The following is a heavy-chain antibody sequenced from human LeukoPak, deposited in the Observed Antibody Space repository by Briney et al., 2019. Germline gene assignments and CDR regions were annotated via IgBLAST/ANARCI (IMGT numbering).Heavy chain of an antibody. CDR3: ARGRPTTGTTLYDY. D-gene: IGHD1-1*01. CDR2: IYYSGST. V-gene: IGHV4-59*12. CDR1: GGSISSYY. Sequence: SETLSLTCTVSGGSISSYYWSWIRQPPGKGLEWIGYIYYSGSTNYNPSLKSRVTISVDTSKNQFSLKLSSVTAADTAVYYCARGRPTTGTTLYDYWGQGTLVTVSS. J-gene: IGHJ4*02.